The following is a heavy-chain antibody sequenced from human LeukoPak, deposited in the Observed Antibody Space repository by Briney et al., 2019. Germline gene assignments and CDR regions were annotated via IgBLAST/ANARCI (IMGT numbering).Heavy chain of an antibody. CDR2: IYSGGST. CDR1: GFTVSSNY. D-gene: IGHD3-22*01. J-gene: IGHJ4*02. CDR3: ARDPHYYDSRVGGDY. Sequence: GGSLRLSCAASGFTVSSNYMSWVRQAPGKGLEWVSVIYSGGSTYYADSVKGRFTISRDNSKNTLYLQMNSLRAEDTAVYYCARDPHYYDSRVGGDYWGQGTLVTVSS. V-gene: IGHV3-66*01.